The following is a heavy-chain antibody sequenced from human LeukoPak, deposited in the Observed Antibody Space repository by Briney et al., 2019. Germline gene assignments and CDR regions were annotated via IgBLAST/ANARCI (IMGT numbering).Heavy chain of an antibody. CDR2: INHSGST. CDR1: GGSFSGYY. CDR3: ARLSYDSSGYYRYYYYYYMDV. J-gene: IGHJ6*03. V-gene: IGHV4-34*01. D-gene: IGHD3-22*01. Sequence: SETLSLTCAVYGGSFSGYYWSWIRQPPGKGLEWIGEINHSGSTNYNPSLKSRVTISVDTSKNQFSLKLSSVTAADTAVYHCARLSYDSSGYYRYYYYYYMDVWGKGTTVTVSS.